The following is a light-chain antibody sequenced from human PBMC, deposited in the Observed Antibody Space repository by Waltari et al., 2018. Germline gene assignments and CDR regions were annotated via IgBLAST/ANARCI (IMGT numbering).Light chain of an antibody. CDR1: SSNIGSNT. CDR3: AAWDDSLNGWV. Sequence: QSVLTQPPSASGTPGQRVTISCSGSSSNIGSNTVNWYQQLPGTAPKLLIYSNNQRPSRVPVRFSGSKSGPSASLAISGLQSEDEADYYCAAWDDSLNGWVFGGGTKLTVL. J-gene: IGLJ3*02. V-gene: IGLV1-44*01. CDR2: SNN.